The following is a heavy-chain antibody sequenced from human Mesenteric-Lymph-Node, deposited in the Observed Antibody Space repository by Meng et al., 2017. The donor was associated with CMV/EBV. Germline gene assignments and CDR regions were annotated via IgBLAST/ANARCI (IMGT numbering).Heavy chain of an antibody. V-gene: IGHV3-23*01. CDR1: GFTFDSHA. J-gene: IGHJ6*02. D-gene: IGHD3-22*01. Sequence: GGSLRLSCAASGFTFDSHAMSWVRQAPGKGLEWVSTISNSGGTTYYADSVKGRFTISRDNSKNTLYLQMNSLRAEDTAIYYCAKDNGDMIAVVSSRYGMDVWGQGTTVTVSS. CDR3: AKDNGDMIAVVSSRYGMDV. CDR2: ISNSGGTT.